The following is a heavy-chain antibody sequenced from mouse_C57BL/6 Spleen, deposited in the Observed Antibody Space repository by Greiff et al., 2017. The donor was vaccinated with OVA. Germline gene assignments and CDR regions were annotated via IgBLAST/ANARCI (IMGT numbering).Heavy chain of an antibody. V-gene: IGHV1-59*01. J-gene: IGHJ4*01. CDR1: GYTFTSYW. CDR3: ARLGRAMDY. Sequence: QVQLQQPGAELVRPGTSVKLSCKASGYTFTSYWMHWVKQRPGQGLEWIGVIDPSDSYTNYNQKFKGKATLTVDTSSSTAYMQLSSLTSEDSAVYYCARLGRAMDYWGQGTSVTVSS. CDR2: IDPSDSYT. D-gene: IGHD4-1*01.